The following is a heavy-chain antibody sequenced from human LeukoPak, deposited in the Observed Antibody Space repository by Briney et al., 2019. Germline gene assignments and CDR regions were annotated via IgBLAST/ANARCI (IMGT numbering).Heavy chain of an antibody. J-gene: IGHJ4*02. D-gene: IGHD3-10*01. CDR2: IYNSGSA. CDR1: GGSISNYY. CDR3: ARVSLVRGAPDYYFDY. Sequence: PSETLSLTCTVSGGSISNYYWSWIRQSPGKGLEWIGYIYNSGSATYNPSLKSRVTISVDTSKNQFSLKLSSVTAADTAVYYCARVSLVRGAPDYYFDYWGQGTLVTVSS. V-gene: IGHV4-59*12.